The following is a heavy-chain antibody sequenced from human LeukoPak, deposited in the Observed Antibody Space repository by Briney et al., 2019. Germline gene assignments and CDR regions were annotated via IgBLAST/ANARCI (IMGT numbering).Heavy chain of an antibody. D-gene: IGHD1-26*01. CDR3: ARDNSVGDNAWWFDP. CDR2: INPTGDST. V-gene: IGHV1-46*01. J-gene: IGHJ5*02. CDR1: GYTFTGYY. Sequence: VASVKVSCKASGYTFTGYYMHWVRQAPGQGLEWMGLINPTGDSTGYAQKFQGRVTMTRDMSTSTDFMELSSLRSEDTAVYYCARDNSVGDNAWWFDPWGQGTLVTVSS.